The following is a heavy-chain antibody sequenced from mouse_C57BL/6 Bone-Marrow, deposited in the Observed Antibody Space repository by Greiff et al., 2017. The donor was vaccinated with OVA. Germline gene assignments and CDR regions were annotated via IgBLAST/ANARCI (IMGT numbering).Heavy chain of an antibody. CDR3: ARGYYGRYAMDY. CDR2: IYPRSGNT. D-gene: IGHD1-1*01. V-gene: IGHV1-81*01. Sequence: QVQLQQSGAELARPGASVRLSCKASGYTFTSYGISWVKQRTGQGLEWIGEIYPRSGNTYYNEKFKGKATLTADKSSSTAYMELRSLTSEDSAVYFCARGYYGRYAMDYWGQGTSVTVSS. J-gene: IGHJ4*01. CDR1: GYTFTSYG.